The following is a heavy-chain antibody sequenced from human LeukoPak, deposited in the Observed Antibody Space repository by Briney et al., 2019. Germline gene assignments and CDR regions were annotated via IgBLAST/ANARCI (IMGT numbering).Heavy chain of an antibody. CDR2: IYSGGST. J-gene: IGHJ1*01. CDR3: ASDSYSPEYFQH. D-gene: IGHD2-15*01. V-gene: IGHV3-66*01. CDR1: GFSVSNNY. Sequence: GGSLRLSRAASGFSVSNNYMSWVRQAPGKGLEWVSVIYSGGSTFYADSVKGRFTISRDNSKNTLYLQMSSLRAEDTAVYYCASDSYSPEYFQHWGQGTLVTVSS.